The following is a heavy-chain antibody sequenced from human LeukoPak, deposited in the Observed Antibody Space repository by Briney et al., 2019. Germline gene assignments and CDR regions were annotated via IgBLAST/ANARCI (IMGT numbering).Heavy chain of an antibody. V-gene: IGHV4-38-2*02. CDR3: ARERRYGSGSYHNSYYYYYYGMDV. Sequence: SETLSLTCAVSGYSISSGYYWGWIRQPPGKGLEWIGSINHSGSTNYNPSLKSRVTISVDTSKNQFSLKLSSVTAADTAVYYCARERRYGSGSYHNSYYYYYYGMDVWGKGTTVTVSS. CDR2: INHSGST. CDR1: GYSISSGYY. D-gene: IGHD3-10*01. J-gene: IGHJ6*04.